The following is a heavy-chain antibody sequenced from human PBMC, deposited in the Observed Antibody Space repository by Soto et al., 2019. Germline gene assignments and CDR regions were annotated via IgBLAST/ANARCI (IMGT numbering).Heavy chain of an antibody. Sequence: QVQLVESGGGVVQPGRSLRLSCAASGFTFSSYGMHWVRQAPGKGLEWVAVIWYDGSNKYYADSVKGRFTISRDNSKNTLYLQMNSLRAEDTAVYYCARDGDFWSGYYPYYYYYGMDVWGQGTTVTVSS. J-gene: IGHJ6*02. V-gene: IGHV3-33*01. D-gene: IGHD3-3*01. CDR3: ARDGDFWSGYYPYYYYYGMDV. CDR2: IWYDGSNK. CDR1: GFTFSSYG.